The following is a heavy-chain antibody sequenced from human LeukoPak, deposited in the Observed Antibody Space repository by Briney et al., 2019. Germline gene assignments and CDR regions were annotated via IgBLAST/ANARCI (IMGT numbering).Heavy chain of an antibody. CDR2: ISYDGSNK. CDR3: ARDSMYGPDAFDI. CDR1: GFTFSSYA. J-gene: IGHJ3*02. D-gene: IGHD2-8*01. Sequence: GGSLRLSCAASGFTFSSYAMHWVRQAPGKGLEWVAVISYDGSNKYYADSVKGRFTISRDNSKNTLYLQMNSLRAEDTAVYYCARDSMYGPDAFDIWGQGTMVTVSS. V-gene: IGHV3-30-3*01.